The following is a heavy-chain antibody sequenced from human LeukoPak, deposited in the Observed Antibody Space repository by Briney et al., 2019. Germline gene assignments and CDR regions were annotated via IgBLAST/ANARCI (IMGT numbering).Heavy chain of an antibody. J-gene: IGHJ4*02. V-gene: IGHV3-64*01. CDR3: ARDRTYSGYDSDFDY. Sequence: GRSLRLSCAASGFTFSSYGMHWVRQAPGKGLEYVSAISSNGGSTYYANSVKGRFTISRDNSKNTLYLQMGSLGAEDMAVYYCARDRTYSGYDSDFDYWGQGTLVTVSS. CDR2: ISSNGGST. D-gene: IGHD5-12*01. CDR1: GFTFSSYG.